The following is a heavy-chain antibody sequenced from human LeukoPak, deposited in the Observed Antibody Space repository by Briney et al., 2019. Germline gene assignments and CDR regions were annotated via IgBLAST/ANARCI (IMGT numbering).Heavy chain of an antibody. CDR2: IRSKANSYAT. CDR3: TKRLCSGGSCYFDY. J-gene: IGHJ4*02. D-gene: IGHD2-15*01. CDR1: GFTFSGSA. Sequence: GGSLRLSCAASGFTFSGSAMHWVRQASGKGLEWVGRIRSKANSYATAYAASVKGRFPAPRDASKNTAYLQMNSLKTEDPAVYYCTKRLCSGGSCYFDYWGQGTLVTVSS. V-gene: IGHV3-73*01.